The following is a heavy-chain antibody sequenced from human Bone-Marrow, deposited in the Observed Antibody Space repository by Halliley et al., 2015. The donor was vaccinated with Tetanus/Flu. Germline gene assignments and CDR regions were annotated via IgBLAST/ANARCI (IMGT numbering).Heavy chain of an antibody. CDR2: ISGGGGGT. CDR1: GFTFTTYA. D-gene: IGHD2-21*01. J-gene: IGHJ4*02. V-gene: IGHV3-23*01. CDR3: ANHGLWIDGIFAGDYFAS. Sequence: SLRLSCAASGFTFTTYALNWVRQAPGKGLEWVSAISGGGGGTYYADSVKGRFTISRDNSKNTLYLQMNSLRAEDTAIYYCANHGLWIDGIFAGDYFASWGQGALVPVSS.